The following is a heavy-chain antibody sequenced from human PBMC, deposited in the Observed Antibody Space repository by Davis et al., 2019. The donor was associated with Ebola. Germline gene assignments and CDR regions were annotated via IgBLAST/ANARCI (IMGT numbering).Heavy chain of an antibody. Sequence: GESLKISCAVSGFTFSSYWMSWVRQAPGKGLVWVSRINSDGSTTTYADSVKGRFTISRDNAKNMLYLQMNSLRAKDTAVYYCARDQNWLRGDYWGQGTLVTVSS. CDR3: ARDQNWLRGDY. V-gene: IGHV3-74*01. D-gene: IGHD5-12*01. CDR1: GFTFSSYW. CDR2: INSDGSTT. J-gene: IGHJ4*02.